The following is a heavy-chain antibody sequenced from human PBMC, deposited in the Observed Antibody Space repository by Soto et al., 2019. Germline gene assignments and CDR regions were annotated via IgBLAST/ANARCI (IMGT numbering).Heavy chain of an antibody. Sequence: ESGGGVVQPGGSLKLSCAASGFVFKDSSIHWVRQASGKGLEWVGRIRDRAYNYVTAYTASVKGRFTVSRDDSNNTAYLQMDSLKTEDTAIYYCTRLISAAQDYWGQGTLVTVSS. J-gene: IGHJ4*02. V-gene: IGHV3-73*01. CDR3: TRLISAAQDY. D-gene: IGHD3-10*01. CDR2: IRDRAYNYVT. CDR1: GFVFKDSS.